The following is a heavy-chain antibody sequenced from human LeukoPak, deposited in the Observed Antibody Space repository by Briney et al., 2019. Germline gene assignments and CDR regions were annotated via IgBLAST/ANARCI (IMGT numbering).Heavy chain of an antibody. CDR1: GGTFSSYA. D-gene: IGHD3-22*01. CDR2: IIPILGIA. V-gene: IGHV1-69*04. J-gene: IGHJ3*02. CDR3: ARDNYYDSSGYYYGAFDI. Sequence: GASVKVSCKASGGTFSSYAISWVRQAPGQGLEWMGRIIPILGIANYAQKFQGRVTMTRDTSTSTVYMELSSLRSEDTAVYYCARDNYYDSSGYYYGAFDIWGQGTMVTVSS.